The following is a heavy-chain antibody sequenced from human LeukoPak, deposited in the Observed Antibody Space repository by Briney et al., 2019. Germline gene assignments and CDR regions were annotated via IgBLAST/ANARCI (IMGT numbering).Heavy chain of an antibody. CDR2: IIPIFGTT. Sequence: GASVKVSCKASGGTFSSYAISWVRQAPGQGLEWMGGIIPIFGTTNYAQKFQGRVTITADESTSTAYMELSSLRAEDTAVYYCFRIVVVPAAISYWGQGTLVTVSS. CDR3: FRIVVVPAAISY. V-gene: IGHV1-69*13. D-gene: IGHD2-2*01. J-gene: IGHJ4*02. CDR1: GGTFSSYA.